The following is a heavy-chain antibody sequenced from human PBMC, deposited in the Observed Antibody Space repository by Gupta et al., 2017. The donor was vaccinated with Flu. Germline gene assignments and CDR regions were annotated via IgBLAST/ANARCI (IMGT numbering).Heavy chain of an antibody. Sequence: VRQAPGKGLEWVANIKYDGSEIFYVDSVKGRFTTSRDNAKNSLYLQMDRLKADDTATYYCATRSASTSLFADFWGQGTLVRVSS. V-gene: IGHV3-7*01. CDR3: ATRSASTSLFADF. J-gene: IGHJ4*02. D-gene: IGHD2-15*01. CDR2: IKYDGSEI.